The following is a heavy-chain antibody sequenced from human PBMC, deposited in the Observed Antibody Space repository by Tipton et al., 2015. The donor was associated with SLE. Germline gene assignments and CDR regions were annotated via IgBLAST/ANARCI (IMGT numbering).Heavy chain of an antibody. CDR1: GGSISSHY. J-gene: IGHJ4*02. CDR3: ARESGYDWGDFDY. CDR2: IYYSGST. D-gene: IGHD5-12*01. Sequence: LRLSCTVSGGSISSHYWSWIRQPPGKGLEWIGYIYYSGSTNYNPSLKSRVTISVDTSKNHFSLKLSSVTAADTAVYYCARESGYDWGDFDYWGQGTLVTVSS. V-gene: IGHV4-59*11.